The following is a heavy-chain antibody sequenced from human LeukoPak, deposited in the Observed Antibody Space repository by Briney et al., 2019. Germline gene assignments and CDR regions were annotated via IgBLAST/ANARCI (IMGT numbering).Heavy chain of an antibody. V-gene: IGHV4-39*01. Sequence: SETLSLTCTVSGGSISNSRYYWGWTRRPPGKGLEWIRGIYYSGSTYYNPSLKSRVTISVDTSKNQFSLKLSSVTAADTAVYYCASIYCSGGSCYSDYWGQGTLVTVSS. CDR1: GGSISNSRYY. CDR2: IYYSGST. D-gene: IGHD2-15*01. CDR3: ASIYCSGGSCYSDY. J-gene: IGHJ4*02.